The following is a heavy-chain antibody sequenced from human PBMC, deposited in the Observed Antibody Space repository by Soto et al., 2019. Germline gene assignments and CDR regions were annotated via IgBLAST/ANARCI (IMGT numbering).Heavy chain of an antibody. CDR2: ISGSGTNA. J-gene: IGHJ6*02. Sequence: RRLSCAASGFTFSGYAMSWVRQAPGKGLEWISAISGSGTNAYYADSVQGRFTISRDNSKNTLHLQMNSLRADDTAIYYCAKDRAYGDYVAVYYYYGMDVWGQGTTVTVSS. V-gene: IGHV3-23*01. CDR3: AKDRAYGDYVAVYYYYGMDV. CDR1: GFTFSGYA. D-gene: IGHD4-17*01.